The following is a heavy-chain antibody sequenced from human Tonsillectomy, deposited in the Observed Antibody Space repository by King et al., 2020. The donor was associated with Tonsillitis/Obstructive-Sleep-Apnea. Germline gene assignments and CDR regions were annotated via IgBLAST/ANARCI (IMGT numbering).Heavy chain of an antibody. CDR1: GGSISSYY. Sequence: VQLQESGPGLVKPSETLSLTCTVSGGSISSYYWSWIRQPPGKGLEWIGYIYYSRSTNYNPSLKSRVTISIDTSKNQFSLKLSSVTAADTAVYYCARVRMVRGAPYYFDYWGQGTLVTVSS. J-gene: IGHJ4*02. V-gene: IGHV4-59*12. CDR2: IYYSRST. CDR3: ARVRMVRGAPYYFDY. D-gene: IGHD3-10*01.